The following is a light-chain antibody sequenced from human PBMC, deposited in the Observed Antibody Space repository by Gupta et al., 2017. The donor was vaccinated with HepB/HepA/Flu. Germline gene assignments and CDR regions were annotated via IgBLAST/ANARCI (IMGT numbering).Light chain of an antibody. Sequence: QSALTQPASVSGSPGQSITISCPGTSSDVGGYNYVSCYQHHPGKAPKLIIYDVSNRPSGVSNRFSCTKSGTTASLTIAGLQAEDEADYYCSSYTTRSTLEVFGGGTKLTVL. CDR1: SSDVGGYNY. CDR3: SSYTTRSTLEV. J-gene: IGLJ3*02. CDR2: DVS. V-gene: IGLV2-14*03.